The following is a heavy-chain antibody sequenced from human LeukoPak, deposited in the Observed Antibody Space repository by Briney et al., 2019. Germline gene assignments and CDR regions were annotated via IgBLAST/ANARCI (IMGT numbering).Heavy chain of an antibody. CDR2: INPSGGST. V-gene: IGHV1-46*01. Sequence: ASVKVSCKASGYTFTSYYMHWVRQAPGQGLEWMGIINPSGGSTSYAQKFQGRVTMTRDTSASTAYMELSSLRSEDTAVYYCAREMEGYSYGPAWSDYWGQGTLVTVSS. J-gene: IGHJ4*02. CDR3: AREMEGYSYGPAWSDY. D-gene: IGHD5-18*01. CDR1: GYTFTSYY.